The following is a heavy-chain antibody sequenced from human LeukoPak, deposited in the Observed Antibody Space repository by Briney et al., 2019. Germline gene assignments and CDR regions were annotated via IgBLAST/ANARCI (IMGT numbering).Heavy chain of an antibody. CDR3: AGDYGSGSYRFDY. J-gene: IGHJ4*02. V-gene: IGHV4-59*12. D-gene: IGHD3-10*01. CDR1: GYSISSYS. CDR2: IYYSGST. Sequence: SETLSLTCTVSGYSISSYSWSWVRQPPGRGLEWIGYIYYSGSTTYNPSLKSRVTISLDTSKNQFSLRLSSVTAADTAVYYCAGDYGSGSYRFDYWGQGTLVTVSS.